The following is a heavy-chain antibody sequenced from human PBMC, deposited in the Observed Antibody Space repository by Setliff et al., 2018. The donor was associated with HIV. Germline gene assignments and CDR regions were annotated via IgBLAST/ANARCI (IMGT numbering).Heavy chain of an antibody. V-gene: IGHV1-18*01. CDR2: ISPHIGHT. Sequence: ASVKVSCKASGYTFTNYGISWVRQAPGHGLEWMGWISPHIGHTNYAQTFQGRVTMTVDTSTSRAYMEVRSLRSDDTAVYFCARLGSGWSDSYYYAMDVWGQGTTVTVSS. D-gene: IGHD6-19*01. CDR3: ARLGSGWSDSYYYAMDV. CDR1: GYTFTNYG. J-gene: IGHJ6*02.